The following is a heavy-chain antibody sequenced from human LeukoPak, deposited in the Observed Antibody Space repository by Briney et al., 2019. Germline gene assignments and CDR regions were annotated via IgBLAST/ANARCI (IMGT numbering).Heavy chain of an antibody. D-gene: IGHD3-10*01. V-gene: IGHV7-4-1*02. CDR1: GYTFTSYA. CDR2: ISTNTGNP. CDR3: ARDSNLWFGESSYYGMDV. Sequence: ASVKVSCKASGYTFTSYAMNWVRQAPGQGLEWMGWISTNTGNPTYAQGFTGRFVFSLDTSVSTAYLQISSLKAEDTAVYYCARDSNLWFGESSYYGMDVWGQGTTVTVSS. J-gene: IGHJ6*02.